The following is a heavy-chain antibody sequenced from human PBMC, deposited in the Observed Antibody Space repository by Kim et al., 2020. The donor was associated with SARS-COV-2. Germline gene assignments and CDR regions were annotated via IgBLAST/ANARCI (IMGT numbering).Heavy chain of an antibody. D-gene: IGHD3-22*01. CDR3: ARALRERYDSRKCRFDY. CDR2: TYYRSKWYN. J-gene: IGHJ4*02. V-gene: IGHV6-1*01. CDR1: GDSVSSNSAA. Sequence: SQTLSLTCAISGDSVSSNSAAWNWIRQSPSRGLEWLGRTYYRSKWYNDYAVSVKSRITINPDTSKNQFSLQLNSVTPEDTAVYYCARALRERYDSRKCRFDYWGQGTLVTVSS.